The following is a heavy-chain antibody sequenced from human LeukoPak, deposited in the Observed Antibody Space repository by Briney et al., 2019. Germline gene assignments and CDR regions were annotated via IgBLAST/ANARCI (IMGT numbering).Heavy chain of an antibody. CDR3: TTLTYGDSSI. Sequence: GGSLRLSCAASGFTFSSYGMHWVRQAPGKGLEWVGRIKSKTDGGTTDYVAPVKGRFTISRDDSKNTLYLQMNSLKTEDTAVYYCTTLTYGDSSIWGQGTMVTVSS. CDR2: IKSKTDGGTT. CDR1: GFTFSSYG. J-gene: IGHJ3*01. V-gene: IGHV3-15*01. D-gene: IGHD4-17*01.